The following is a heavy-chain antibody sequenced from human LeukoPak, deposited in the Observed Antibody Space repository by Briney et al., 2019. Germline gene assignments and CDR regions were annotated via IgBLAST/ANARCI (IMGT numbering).Heavy chain of an antibody. J-gene: IGHJ6*03. CDR2: MNPNSVNT. CDR1: GYTFTGYD. D-gene: IGHD1-26*01. CDR3: TRKGQRIVGATLGFYSSYYMDV. V-gene: IGHV1-8*01. Sequence: GSEKGSCKASGYTFTGYDINWVRQATGQGVEWMGWMNPNSVNTGYAQKFQGRVSMTRNTSISTAYMARGRLTCGETAVYSCTRKGQRIVGATLGFYSSYYMDVWGKGSTVTASS.